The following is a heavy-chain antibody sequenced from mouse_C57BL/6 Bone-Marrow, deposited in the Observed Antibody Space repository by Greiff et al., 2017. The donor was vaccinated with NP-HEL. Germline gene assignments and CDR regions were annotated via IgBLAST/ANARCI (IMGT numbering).Heavy chain of an antibody. Sequence: EVQLVESGGGLVQPGGSLKLSCAASGFTFSDYYMYWVRQTPEKRLEWVAYISNGGGSTYYPDTVKGRFTISRDNAKNTLYLQMSRRKSEDTAMYYCARRGITTAPFDYWGQGTTLTVSS. CDR3: ARRGITTAPFDY. D-gene: IGHD1-2*01. CDR1: GFTFSDYY. J-gene: IGHJ2*01. CDR2: ISNGGGST. V-gene: IGHV5-12*01.